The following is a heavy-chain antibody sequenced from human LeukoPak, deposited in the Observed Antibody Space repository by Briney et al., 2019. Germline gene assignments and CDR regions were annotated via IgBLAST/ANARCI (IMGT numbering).Heavy chain of an antibody. D-gene: IGHD1-14*01. J-gene: IGHJ3*02. V-gene: IGHV3-21*04. Sequence: GGSLRLSCAASGFTFSSYSMNWVRQAPGKGLEWVSSISSTSYYIYYADSVKGRFTISRDNSKNTVYLQMNSLRAEDTAVYFCARVRLDRSERNLDAFENWGQGTMVTVSS. CDR2: ISSTSYYI. CDR1: GFTFSSYS. CDR3: ARVRLDRSERNLDAFEN.